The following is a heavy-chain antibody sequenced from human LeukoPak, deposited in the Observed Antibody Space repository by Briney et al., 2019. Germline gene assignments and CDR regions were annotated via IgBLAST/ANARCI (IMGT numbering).Heavy chain of an antibody. D-gene: IGHD3-10*01. CDR1: GGSISSYY. V-gene: IGHV4-59*01. Sequence: SETLSLTCTVSGGSISSYYWSWIRQPPGKGLEWIGYIYYSGSTNYNPSLKSRVTISVDTSKNQFSLKLSSATAADTAVYYCARQVRGVIITGYYFDYWGQGTLVTVSS. CDR3: ARQVRGVIITGYYFDY. J-gene: IGHJ4*02. CDR2: IYYSGST.